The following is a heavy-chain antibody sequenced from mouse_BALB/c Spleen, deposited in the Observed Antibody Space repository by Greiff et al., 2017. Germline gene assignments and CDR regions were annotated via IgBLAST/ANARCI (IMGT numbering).Heavy chain of an antibody. CDR2: INSNGGST. V-gene: IGHV5-6-3*01. Sequence: EVQVVESGGGLVQPGGSLKLSCAASGFTFSSYGMSWVRQTPDKRLELVATINSNGGSTYYPDSVKGRFTISRDNAKNTLYLQMSSLKSEDTAMYYCAREYYGSSYGYWGQGTTLTVSA. J-gene: IGHJ2*01. D-gene: IGHD1-1*01. CDR1: GFTFSSYG. CDR3: AREYYGSSYGY.